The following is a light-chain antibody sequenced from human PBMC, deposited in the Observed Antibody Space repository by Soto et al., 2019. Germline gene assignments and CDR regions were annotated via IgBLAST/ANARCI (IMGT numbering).Light chain of an antibody. J-gene: IGKJ5*01. V-gene: IGKV3-15*01. CDR2: GAS. Sequence: EIGMTKSPATVSVSPGERATLSCRASQSVSSNLAWYQQKPGQAPRLLIYGASTRATGIPARFSGSGSGTEFTLTISSLQSEDFAVYYCQQYNNWPPITFGHGTRLEIK. CDR1: QSVSSN. CDR3: QQYNNWPPIT.